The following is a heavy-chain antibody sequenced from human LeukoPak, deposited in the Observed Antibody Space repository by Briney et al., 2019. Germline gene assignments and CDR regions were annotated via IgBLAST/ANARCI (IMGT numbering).Heavy chain of an antibody. CDR3: ARMVVRRRYYYYMDV. V-gene: IGHV4-59*01. CDR2: IYYSGST. D-gene: IGHD3-10*01. CDR1: GGSISSYY. J-gene: IGHJ6*03. Sequence: SETLSLTCTVSGGSISSYYWSWLRQPPGKGLEWLGYIYYSGSTNYNPSLKSRVTISVDTSKNQFSLKLSSVTAADTAVYYCARMVVRRRYYYYMDVWGKGTTVTISS.